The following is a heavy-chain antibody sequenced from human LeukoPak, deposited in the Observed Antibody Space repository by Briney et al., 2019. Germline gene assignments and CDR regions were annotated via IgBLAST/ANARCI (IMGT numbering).Heavy chain of an antibody. V-gene: IGHV3-7*03. CDR3: ARRNAMDV. J-gene: IGHJ6*02. CDR1: GFTFSSYG. Sequence: GGSLRLSCAASGFTFSSYGVTWVRQAPGKGLEWVANINRDGSERYYVDSVKGRFTISRDDAKSSLYLQMNSLRAEDTAVYYCARRNAMDVWGQGTTVIVFS. CDR2: INRDGSER.